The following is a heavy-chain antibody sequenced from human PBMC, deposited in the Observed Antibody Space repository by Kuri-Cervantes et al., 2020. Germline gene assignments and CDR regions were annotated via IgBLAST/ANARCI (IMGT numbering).Heavy chain of an antibody. V-gene: IGHV3-11*06. Sequence: GESLSPACDASGFMLNYYEMSWVRHPPGKGLEWISTIETVVTSTNYADSVKGRFTIFKDNARRSLDLQMNSLRAEDTAVYFCARGIWVGASSYDAFDIWGRGTMVTVSS. J-gene: IGHJ3*02. CDR3: ARGIWVGASSYDAFDI. D-gene: IGHD1-26*01. CDR2: IETVVTST. CDR1: GFMLNYYE.